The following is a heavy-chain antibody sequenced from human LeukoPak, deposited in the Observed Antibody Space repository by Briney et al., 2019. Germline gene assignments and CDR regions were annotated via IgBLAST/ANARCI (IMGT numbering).Heavy chain of an antibody. CDR1: GFTFSSYA. V-gene: IGHV3-23*01. D-gene: IGHD6-13*01. CDR3: AKGYSSWSRWGYFDY. J-gene: IGHJ4*02. CDR2: ISGSGGST. Sequence: PGGSLRLSCGASGFTFSSYAMSWVRQAPGKGLEWVSAISGSGGSTYYADSVKGRFTISRDNSKNTLYLQMNSLRAEDTAVYYCAKGYSSWSRWGYFDYWGQGTLVTVSS.